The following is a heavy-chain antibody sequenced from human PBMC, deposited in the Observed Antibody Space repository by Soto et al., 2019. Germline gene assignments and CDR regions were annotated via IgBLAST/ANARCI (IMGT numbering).Heavy chain of an antibody. CDR3: ASRDYGDYGGFLDYYYGMDV. V-gene: IGHV1-3*01. CDR2: INAGNGNT. CDR1: GYTFTSYA. D-gene: IGHD4-17*01. Sequence: SVKVSCKASGYTFTSYAMHWVRQAPGQRLEWMGWINAGNGNTKYSQKFQGRVTITRDTSASTAYMELSSLRSEDTAVYYCASRDYGDYGGFLDYYYGMDVWGQGTTVTVSS. J-gene: IGHJ6*02.